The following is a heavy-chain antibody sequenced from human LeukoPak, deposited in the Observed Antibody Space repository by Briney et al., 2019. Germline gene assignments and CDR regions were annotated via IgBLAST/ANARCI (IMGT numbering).Heavy chain of an antibody. J-gene: IGHJ3*02. Sequence: GGSLRLSCAASGFTFSSYSMNWVRQAPGKGLELVSSISSSSSYIYYADSVKGRFTISRDNAKNSLYLQMNSLRAEDTAVYYCARVTMVRGVYDAFDIWGQGTMVTVSS. CDR3: ARVTMVRGVYDAFDI. V-gene: IGHV3-21*01. CDR2: ISSSSSYI. CDR1: GFTFSSYS. D-gene: IGHD3-10*01.